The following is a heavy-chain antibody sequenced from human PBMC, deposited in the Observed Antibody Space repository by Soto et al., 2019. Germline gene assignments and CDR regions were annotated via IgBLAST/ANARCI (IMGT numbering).Heavy chain of an antibody. CDR1: GYNFANYW. V-gene: IGHV5-51*01. J-gene: IGHJ3*01. CDR2: IFPGDSDT. D-gene: IGHD2-8*02. Sequence: PGESLKISCKGSGYNFANYWIGWVRQVPGKGLGWMGMIFPGDSDTKNSPSLQGQITMSVDKSNSSAYLQWRSLKASDTAMYYCAAGYSTGLDAFDLWGQGTLVTVSS. CDR3: AAGYSTGLDAFDL.